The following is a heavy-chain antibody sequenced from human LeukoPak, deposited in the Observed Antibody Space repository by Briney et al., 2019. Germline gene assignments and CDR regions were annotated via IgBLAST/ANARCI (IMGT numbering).Heavy chain of an antibody. CDR1: GGTFSSYA. D-gene: IGHD6-13*01. V-gene: IGHV1-69*05. Sequence: SVKGSCKASGGTFSSYAISWVRQAPGHVLEWMGRIIPISATANYPQKLTGRVTITTDESTSTAYMALSSLCSDYMAVYYSASDSPYSSSCYYLGQGTLVTVSS. CDR2: IIPISATA. CDR3: ASDSPYSSSCYY. J-gene: IGHJ4*02.